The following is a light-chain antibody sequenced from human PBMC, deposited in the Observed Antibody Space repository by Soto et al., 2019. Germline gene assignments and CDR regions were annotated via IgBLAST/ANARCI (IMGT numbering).Light chain of an antibody. V-gene: IGLV2-14*01. CDR2: EVS. J-gene: IGLJ1*01. CDR1: SSDVGGYNY. CDR3: SSYTSSSPYV. Sequence: QSALTQPAYVSGSPGQSITISCTVTSSDVGGYNYVSWYQQHPGKAPKLMIYEVSNRPSGVSNRFSGSKSGNAASLTISGLQAEDEADYYCSSYTSSSPYVFGTGTKVTVL.